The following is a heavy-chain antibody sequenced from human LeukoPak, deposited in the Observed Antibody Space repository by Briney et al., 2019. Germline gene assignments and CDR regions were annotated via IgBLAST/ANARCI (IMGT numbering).Heavy chain of an antibody. CDR2: IYTSGST. CDR3: ARDYDILTGTNWFDP. D-gene: IGHD3-9*01. Sequence: SETLSLTCTVSGGSISSYYWSWIRRPAGKGLEWIGRIYTSGSTNYNPSLKSRVTMSVDTSKNQFSLKLSSVTAADTAVYYCARDYDILTGTNWFDPWGQGTLVTVSS. CDR1: GGSISSYY. V-gene: IGHV4-4*07. J-gene: IGHJ5*02.